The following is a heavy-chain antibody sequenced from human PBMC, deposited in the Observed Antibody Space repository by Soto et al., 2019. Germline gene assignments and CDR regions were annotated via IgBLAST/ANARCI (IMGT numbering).Heavy chain of an antibody. CDR1: GGSISSYY. CDR3: ARGTSGSPRSNLDY. J-gene: IGHJ4*02. V-gene: IGHV4-59*01. D-gene: IGHD1-26*01. CDR2: IYYSGST. Sequence: SETLSLTCPVSGGSISSYYWSWIRQPPGKGLEWIGYIYYSGSTNYNPSLKSRVTISVDTSKNQFSLKLSSVTAADTAVYYCARGTSGSPRSNLDYWGQGTLVTSPQ.